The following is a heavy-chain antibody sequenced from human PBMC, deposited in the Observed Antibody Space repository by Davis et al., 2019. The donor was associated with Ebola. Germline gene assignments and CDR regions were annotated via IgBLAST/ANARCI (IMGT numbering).Heavy chain of an antibody. V-gene: IGHV3-53*05. CDR1: GLTFSRYV. J-gene: IGHJ4*02. D-gene: IGHD6-19*01. Sequence: PGGSLRLSCAASGLTFSRYVLTWVRQAPGKGLEWVSVIYDHSTAYADAVRGRFIISRDKSNNTLYLEMSSLSVDDTAVYYCATTQWLREFDNWGQGTLVTVSS. CDR2: IYDHST. CDR3: ATTQWLREFDN.